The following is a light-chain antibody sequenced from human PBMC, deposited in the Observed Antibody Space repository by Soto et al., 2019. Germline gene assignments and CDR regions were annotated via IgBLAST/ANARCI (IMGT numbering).Light chain of an antibody. CDR2: DVS. V-gene: IGLV2-14*01. J-gene: IGLJ2*01. CDR1: SSDVGGYNY. Sequence: QSALTQPASVSGSPGQSITISCTGTSSDVGGYNYVSWYQQHPSKAPKLMIYDVSNRPSGVSNRCSGSKSGNTASLTISVLQAEDEADYYCSSYTSSSVVVFGGGTKLTVL. CDR3: SSYTSSSVVV.